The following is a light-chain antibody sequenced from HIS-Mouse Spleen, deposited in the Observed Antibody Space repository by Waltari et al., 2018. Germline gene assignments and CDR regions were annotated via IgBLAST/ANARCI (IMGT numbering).Light chain of an antibody. J-gene: IGLJ3*02. CDR3: SSYTSSSTLWV. CDR2: EVS. Sequence: QSALTQPASVSGSPGQSITTSCPGTSSDAGGYNHVSWYQQHPGKAPKLMIYEVSNRPSGVSNRFSGSKSGNTASLTISGLQAEDEADYYCSSYTSSSTLWVFGGGTKLTVL. V-gene: IGLV2-14*01. CDR1: SSDAGGYNH.